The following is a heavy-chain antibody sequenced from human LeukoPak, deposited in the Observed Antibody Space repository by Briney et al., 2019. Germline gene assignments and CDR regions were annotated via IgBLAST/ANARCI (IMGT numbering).Heavy chain of an antibody. CDR1: GYTFTGYY. J-gene: IGHJ4*02. CDR2: INPNSGGT. D-gene: IGHD5-18*01. V-gene: IGHV1-2*02. Sequence: GASVKVSCKASGYTFTGYYMHWVRQAPGQGLEWMGWINPNSGGTNYAQKFQGRVTMTRDTSTSTVYMELSSLRSEDTAVYYCARVSDVDTAYYFDYWGQGTLVTVSS. CDR3: ARVSDVDTAYYFDY.